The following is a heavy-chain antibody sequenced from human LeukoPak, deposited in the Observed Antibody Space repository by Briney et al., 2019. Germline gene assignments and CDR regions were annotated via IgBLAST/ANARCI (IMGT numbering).Heavy chain of an antibody. CDR1: GFTFSSHW. J-gene: IGHJ4*02. V-gene: IGHV3-21*01. D-gene: IGHD6-19*01. CDR2: ISSSSSYI. Sequence: PGGSLRLSCAASGFTFSSHWMHWVRQAPGKGLEWVSSISSSSSYIYYADSVKGRFTISRDNAKNSLYLQMNSLRAEDTAVYYCARDGGYSSGWSDYWGQGTLVTVSS. CDR3: ARDGGYSSGWSDY.